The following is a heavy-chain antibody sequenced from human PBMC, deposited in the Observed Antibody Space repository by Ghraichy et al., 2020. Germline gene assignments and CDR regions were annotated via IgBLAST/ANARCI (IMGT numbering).Heavy chain of an antibody. V-gene: IGHV3-23*01. D-gene: IGHD3-22*01. CDR2: ISGSGGST. J-gene: IGHJ6*03. Sequence: GGSLRLSCAASGFTFSNYAMSWVRQAPGKGLEWVSVISGSGGSTYYADPVKGRFTISRDNSKNTLYLQMNSRRAEETAIYYCARRYFYDSDGYYYVWGPPYYTDVRGKGTTVTVSS. CDR1: GFTFSNYA. CDR3: ARRYFYDSDGYYYVWGPPYYTDV.